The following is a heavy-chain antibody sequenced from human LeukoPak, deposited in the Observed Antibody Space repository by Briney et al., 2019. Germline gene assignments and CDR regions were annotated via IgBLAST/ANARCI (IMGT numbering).Heavy chain of an antibody. V-gene: IGHV5-51*01. J-gene: IGHJ5*02. CDR2: IYPGDSDT. Sequence: GESLKISCKGSGYSFTSYWIGWVRQMPGKGLEWMGIIYPGDSDTRYSPSFQGQVTISADKSISTAYLQWSSLKASDTAMYYCARISSGRGNGGWFDPWGQGTLVTVSS. CDR1: GYSFTSYW. D-gene: IGHD6-19*01. CDR3: ARISSGRGNGGWFDP.